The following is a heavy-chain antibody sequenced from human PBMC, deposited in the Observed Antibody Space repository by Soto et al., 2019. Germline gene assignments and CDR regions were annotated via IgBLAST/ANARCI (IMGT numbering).Heavy chain of an antibody. J-gene: IGHJ2*01. CDR2: IHGGGDYT. CDR3: TKNRRSGSYTNWSFDV. Sequence: EVHVLESGGGLVQPGGSLRLSCAASGFTFSNYAMSWVRQAPGKGLEWVSTIHGGGDYTHYTDSVKDRFTISRYNSRNRPFLQMNSLRVEDTAVYYCTKNRRSGSYTNWSFDVWGRGTRVTVSS. CDR1: GFTFSNYA. V-gene: IGHV3-23*01. D-gene: IGHD1-26*01.